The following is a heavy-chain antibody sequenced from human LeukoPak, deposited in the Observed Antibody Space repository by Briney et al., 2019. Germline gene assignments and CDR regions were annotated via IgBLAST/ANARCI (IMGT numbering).Heavy chain of an antibody. CDR3: ARDRNVGGVIYY. D-gene: IGHD3-10*01. V-gene: IGHV1-69*04. Sequence: GASVKVSCKASGGTFSSYAISWVRQAPGQGLEWMGRIIPILGIANYAQKFQGRVTITADKSTSTAYMELSSLRSEDTAVYYCARDRNVGGVIYYWGQGTLVTVSS. CDR2: IIPILGIA. CDR1: GGTFSSYA. J-gene: IGHJ4*02.